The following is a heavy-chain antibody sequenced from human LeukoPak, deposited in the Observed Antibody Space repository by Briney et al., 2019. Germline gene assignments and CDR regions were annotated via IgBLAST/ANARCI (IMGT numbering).Heavy chain of an antibody. J-gene: IGHJ5*02. Sequence: SETLSLTCTVSGGSISGGSYYWSWIRQPAGNGLEWIGRVYGSGRTDYNPSLKGRVTISADTSTNQLSLQLTSVTAADTAVYYCARDRLAFWSGYYTPTWFDPWGQGTLVTVSS. CDR1: GGSISGGSYY. CDR2: VYGSGRT. CDR3: ARDRLAFWSGYYTPTWFDP. V-gene: IGHV4-61*02. D-gene: IGHD3-3*01.